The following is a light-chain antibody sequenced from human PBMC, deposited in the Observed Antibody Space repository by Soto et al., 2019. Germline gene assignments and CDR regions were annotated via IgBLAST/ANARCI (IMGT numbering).Light chain of an antibody. CDR2: EGH. CDR1: SGYVGTYSL. V-gene: IGLV2-23*01. Sequence: QPVLAQPASVSGSPGQSITISCTGASGYVGTYSLVSWYQQHPGKAPKVVIYEGHKRPSGVPDRFSGSTSVNTASLTISGLQTDDEADYYCWLYVGATTYVFGTGTKLTVL. CDR3: WLYVGATTYV. J-gene: IGLJ1*01.